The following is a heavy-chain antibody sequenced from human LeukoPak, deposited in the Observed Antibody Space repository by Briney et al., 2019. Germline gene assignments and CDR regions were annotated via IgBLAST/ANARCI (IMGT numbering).Heavy chain of an antibody. CDR3: AGYDFWSAEHRYYMDV. CDR1: GGSFSSYY. J-gene: IGHJ6*03. V-gene: IGHV4-4*09. CDR2: IYTSGST. Sequence: SETLSLTCTVSGGSFSSYYWSWIRQPPGKGLEWIGYIYTSGSTNYNPSLKSRVTISVDTSKNQFSLKLSSVTAADTAVYYCAGYDFWSAEHRYYMDVWGKGTTVTVSS. D-gene: IGHD3-3*01.